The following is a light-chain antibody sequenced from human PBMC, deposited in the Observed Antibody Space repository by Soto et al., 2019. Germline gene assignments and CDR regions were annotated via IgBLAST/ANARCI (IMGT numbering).Light chain of an antibody. CDR1: QGISSY. J-gene: IGKJ4*01. V-gene: IGKV1-9*01. CDR2: VAS. CDR3: QQLNSYPALT. Sequence: IQLTQSPSFLSASVGDRVTITCRASQGISSYLAWYQQKPGKAPKLLIYVASTLQSGVPSRFSGSGSGTEFTLTISSLQPEDFAAYYCQQLNSYPALTFGGGTKVEIK.